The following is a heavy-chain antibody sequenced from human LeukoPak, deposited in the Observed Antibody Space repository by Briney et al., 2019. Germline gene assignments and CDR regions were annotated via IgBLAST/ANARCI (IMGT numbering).Heavy chain of an antibody. J-gene: IGHJ3*02. Sequence: ASVKVSCKASGYTFTRNGISWVRQAPGQGLEWMGWISVYNGNTNYAEKLQGRVTITADKSTSTAYMELSSLRSEDTAVYYCARDAARDAFDIWGQGTMVTVSS. CDR1: GYTFTRNG. CDR3: ARDAARDAFDI. V-gene: IGHV1-18*01. CDR2: ISVYNGNT. D-gene: IGHD2-15*01.